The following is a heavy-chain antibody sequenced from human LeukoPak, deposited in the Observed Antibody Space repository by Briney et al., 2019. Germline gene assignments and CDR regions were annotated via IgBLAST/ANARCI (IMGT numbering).Heavy chain of an antibody. CDR3: ARSAEFDY. CDR2: ISYDGSNK. V-gene: IGHV3-30-3*01. Sequence: GGSLRLSCAASGFTFSSYAMHWVRQAPGKGLEWVAVISYDGSNKYYADSVKGRFTISRDNSKNTLYLQMNSLRAEDTAVYYCARSAEFDYWGQGTLVTVSS. CDR1: GFTFSSYA. J-gene: IGHJ4*02.